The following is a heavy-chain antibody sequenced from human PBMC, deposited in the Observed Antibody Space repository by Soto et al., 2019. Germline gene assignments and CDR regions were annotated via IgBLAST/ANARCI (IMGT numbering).Heavy chain of an antibody. CDR3: AGGRYGEY. J-gene: IGHJ4*02. D-gene: IGHD3-10*01. Sequence: QVHLVQSGAEVKKPGASVKVSCKGSGYIFTTYGITWVRQAPGQGLEWMGWISAHNGNTNYAQKLQGRVTVTRDTSASPAYMELRNLRSADTAVYYCAGGRYGEYWGQGALVTVSS. V-gene: IGHV1-18*01. CDR1: GYIFTTYG. CDR2: ISAHNGNT.